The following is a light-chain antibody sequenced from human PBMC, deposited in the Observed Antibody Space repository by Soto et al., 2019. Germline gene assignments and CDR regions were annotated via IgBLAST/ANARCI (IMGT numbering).Light chain of an antibody. CDR3: GTWDSSLSAGRV. CDR2: ENN. V-gene: IGLV1-51*02. J-gene: IGLJ3*02. Sequence: QSVLTQPPSVSAAPGQKVTISCSGSSSNIGNNYLSWYQQLPPTAPKLLIYENNKRPSGIPDRFSGSESGTSATLGITGLQTGDEDDYYCGTWDSSLSAGRVFGGGTKLTVL. CDR1: SSNIGNNY.